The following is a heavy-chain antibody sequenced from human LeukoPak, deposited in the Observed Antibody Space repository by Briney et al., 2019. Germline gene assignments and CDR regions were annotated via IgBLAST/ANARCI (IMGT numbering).Heavy chain of an antibody. J-gene: IGHJ4*02. CDR3: ARDVFSDYGDYERANPNDY. CDR1: ESGYSFTGYH. Sequence: ASVKVSCKASESGYSFTGYHLHWVRQAPGQGLEWMGWINPNSGGTKYAQKFQGRVTMTRDTSISTAYMELSRLRSDDTAVYYCARDVFSDYGDYERANPNDYWGQGTLVTVSS. V-gene: IGHV1-2*02. CDR2: INPNSGGT. D-gene: IGHD4-17*01.